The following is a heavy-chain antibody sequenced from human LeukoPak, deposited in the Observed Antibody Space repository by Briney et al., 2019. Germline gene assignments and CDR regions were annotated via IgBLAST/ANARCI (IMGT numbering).Heavy chain of an antibody. Sequence: SETLSLTCTVSGGSISSGDYYWSWIRQPPGKGLEWIGYIYYSGSTYYNPSLKCRVIISVDKSKNQFSLKLSSVTAADTAVYYCARVGAGFRVASFDYWGQGTLVTVSS. CDR2: IYYSGST. J-gene: IGHJ4*02. V-gene: IGHV4-30-4*01. CDR1: GGSISSGDYY. D-gene: IGHD5-12*01. CDR3: ARVGAGFRVASFDY.